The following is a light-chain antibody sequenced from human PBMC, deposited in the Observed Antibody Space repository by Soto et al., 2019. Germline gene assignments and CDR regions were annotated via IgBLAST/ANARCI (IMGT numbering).Light chain of an antibody. CDR2: GSS. Sequence: EIVLTQTPGILSLSPGERATLSCRASQTVSGNYLAWYQQKPGQSPRLLIYGSSDRATGIPDRFSGSGSGTDFTLTINRVEPEDFAVYYCQQYGSSPPYTFGQGTTLEI. CDR3: QQYGSSPPYT. J-gene: IGKJ2*01. CDR1: QTVSGNY. V-gene: IGKV3-20*01.